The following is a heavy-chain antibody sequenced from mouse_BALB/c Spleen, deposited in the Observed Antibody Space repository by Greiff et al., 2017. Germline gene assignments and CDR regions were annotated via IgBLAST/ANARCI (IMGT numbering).Heavy chain of an antibody. D-gene: IGHD2-1*01. Sequence: EVKLMESGGGLVKPGGSLKLSCAASGFTFSSYAMSWVRQTPEKRLEWVASISSGGSTYYPDSVKGRFTISRDNARNILYLQMSSLRSEDTAMYYCARRDYGNRSFYAMDYWGQGTSVTVSS. CDR3: ARRDYGNRSFYAMDY. CDR2: ISSGGST. V-gene: IGHV5-6-5*01. J-gene: IGHJ4*01. CDR1: GFTFSSYA.